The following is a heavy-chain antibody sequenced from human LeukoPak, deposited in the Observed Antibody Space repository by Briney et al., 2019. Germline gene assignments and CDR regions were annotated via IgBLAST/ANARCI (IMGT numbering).Heavy chain of an antibody. CDR3: ARESFFIVGATTGYDY. V-gene: IGHV1-69*04. CDR1: GGSFSSYA. J-gene: IGHJ4*02. Sequence: ASVKVSCKASGGSFSSYAISWVRQAPGQGLEWMGRFIPILGIANYAQKFQGRVTITADKSTSTAYMELSSLRSEDTAVYYCARESFFIVGATTGYDYWGQGTLVTVSS. D-gene: IGHD1-26*01. CDR2: FIPILGIA.